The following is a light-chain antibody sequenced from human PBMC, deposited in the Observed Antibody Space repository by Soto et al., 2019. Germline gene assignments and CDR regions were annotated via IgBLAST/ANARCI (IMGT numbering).Light chain of an antibody. CDR1: QSVSSY. Sequence: EIVLTQSPGTLSLSPGERATLSCRASQSVSSYLAWYQQKPGQAPRLLIYDASNRATGIPARFSGSGSGTDFSLPISRLEPEDFAVYYCQQRTNWSPWTFGQETKVEIK. V-gene: IGKV3-11*01. CDR3: QQRTNWSPWT. CDR2: DAS. J-gene: IGKJ1*01.